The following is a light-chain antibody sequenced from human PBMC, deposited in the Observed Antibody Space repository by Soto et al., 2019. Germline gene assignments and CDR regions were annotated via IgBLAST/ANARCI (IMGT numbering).Light chain of an antibody. CDR3: QSYDSGLSAWV. V-gene: IGLV1-40*01. CDR1: GSNLGAGYD. J-gene: IGLJ3*02. CDR2: RNS. Sequence: QSVLTQPPSVSGAPGQRVTISCTGSGSNLGAGYDVHWYQHLPETAPKLLMYRNSNRPSGVPDRFSGSKSGTSASLAITGLQAEDEADFYCQSYDSGLSAWVFGGGTKVTVL.